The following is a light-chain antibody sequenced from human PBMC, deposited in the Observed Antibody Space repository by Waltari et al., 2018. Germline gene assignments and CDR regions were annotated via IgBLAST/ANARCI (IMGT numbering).Light chain of an antibody. CDR1: QSVSSFY. V-gene: IGKV3D-20*01. CDR3: QQYGSTPYT. CDR2: DAF. Sequence: EIVLTQSPATLSLSPGESATLSCGASQSVSSFYVAWYQRKPGLAPRFLIYDAFIRATGIPDRFSGSGSVTDFTLTINRLEPEDFAVYYCQQYGSTPYTFGQGTNLEI. J-gene: IGKJ2*01.